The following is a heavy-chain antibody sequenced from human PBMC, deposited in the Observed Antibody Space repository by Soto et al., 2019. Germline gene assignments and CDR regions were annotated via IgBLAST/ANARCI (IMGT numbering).Heavy chain of an antibody. CDR1: GFTFSDYY. Sequence: PGGSLRLSCAASGFTFSDYYMSWIRQAPGKGLEWVSYISSSSSTIYYADSVKGRFTISRDNARNSLYLQMNSLRAEDTAVYYCARDLCWGSNCYYYMDVWGQGTTVPVSS. CDR3: ARDLCWGSNCYYYMDV. CDR2: ISSSSSTI. D-gene: IGHD3-10*02. J-gene: IGHJ6*03. V-gene: IGHV3-11*04.